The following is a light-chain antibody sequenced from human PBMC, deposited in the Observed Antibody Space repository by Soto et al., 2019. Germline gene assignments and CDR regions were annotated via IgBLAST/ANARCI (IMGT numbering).Light chain of an antibody. CDR3: CSYTTSSTRQRV. V-gene: IGLV2-14*01. CDR1: SSDVGGYNY. CDR2: DVS. Sequence: QSVLTQPASVSGSPGQSITISCTGTSSDVGGYNYVSWYQQHPGKAPNFMIYDVSNRPSGVSNRFSGSKSGNTASLTISGLEAADEADYYCCSYTTSSTRQRVFGAGTKLTVL. J-gene: IGLJ1*01.